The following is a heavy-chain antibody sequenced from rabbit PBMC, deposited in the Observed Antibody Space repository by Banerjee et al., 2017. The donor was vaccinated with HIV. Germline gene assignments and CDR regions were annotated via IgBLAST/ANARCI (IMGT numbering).Heavy chain of an antibody. Sequence: QEQLVESGGGLVQPEGSLTLTCKASGFTISNSVYMCWVRQAPGKGLEWIACIYTSSGNTYYASWAKGRFTISKTSSTTVTLQMTSLTVADTATYFCATDNAASYYYDLWGPGTLVTVS. CDR2: IYTSSGNT. V-gene: IGHV1S45*01. D-gene: IGHD8-1*01. CDR1: GFTISNSVY. J-gene: IGHJ4*01. CDR3: ATDNAASYYYDL.